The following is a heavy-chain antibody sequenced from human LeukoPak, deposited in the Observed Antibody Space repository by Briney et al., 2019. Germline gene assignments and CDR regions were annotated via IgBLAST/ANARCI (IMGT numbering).Heavy chain of an antibody. J-gene: IGHJ4*02. CDR1: GFTFSGDY. V-gene: IGHV3-11*01. Sequence: GGSLRLSCAASGFTFSGDYMSWIRQAPGKGLEWVSYISSAGSSIVYADSVKGRFTISRDNAKNSLFLQMNSLRAEDTAVYYCARARGAGPGAHFDYWGQGTPVIVSS. CDR2: ISSAGSSI. D-gene: IGHD3-10*01. CDR3: ARARGAGPGAHFDY.